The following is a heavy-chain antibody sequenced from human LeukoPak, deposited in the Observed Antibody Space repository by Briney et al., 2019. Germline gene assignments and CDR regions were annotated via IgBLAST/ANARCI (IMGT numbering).Heavy chain of an antibody. CDR1: GYTFTGYC. J-gene: IGHJ6*02. Sequence: ASVKVSCKVSGYTFTGYCMHWVRQAPGQGLEWVGGISANSGSTNYAQKFQGRVTMTRDTSISTAYMELNRLRSDDTAVYYWARDSGITVAGAYCFYTMDVWGQGTTVTVSS. CDR2: ISANSGST. V-gene: IGHV1-2*02. D-gene: IGHD6-19*01. CDR3: ARDSGITVAGAYCFYTMDV.